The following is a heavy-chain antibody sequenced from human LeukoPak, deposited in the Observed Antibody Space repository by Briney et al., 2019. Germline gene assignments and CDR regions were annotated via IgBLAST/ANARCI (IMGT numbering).Heavy chain of an antibody. CDR2: ISSSGSTI. J-gene: IGHJ4*02. V-gene: IGHV3-48*03. Sequence: GGSLRLSCAASGFTFSSYEMNWVRQAPGKGLEWVSYISSSGSTIYYADSVKGRFTISRDNAKNSLYLQMNGLRAEDTAVYYCARDQDWNYAFDYWGQGTLVTVSS. CDR1: GFTFSSYE. CDR3: ARDQDWNYAFDY. D-gene: IGHD1-7*01.